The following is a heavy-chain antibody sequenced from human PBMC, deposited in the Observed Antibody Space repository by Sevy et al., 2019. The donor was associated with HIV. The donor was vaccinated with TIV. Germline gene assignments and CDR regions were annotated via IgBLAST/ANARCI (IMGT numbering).Heavy chain of an antibody. CDR2: ISSGSDSI. CDR1: GFSFTTYS. J-gene: IGHJ4*02. CDR3: ARAVGGTYVYDDY. D-gene: IGHD3-16*01. Sequence: GGSLRLSCAASGFSFTTYSMNWARRAPGKGLQWISHISSGSDSIYYADAVKGRFTISRDNANNLLYLEMNSLRADDTAVYYCARAVGGTYVYDDYWGQGTLVTVSS. V-gene: IGHV3-48*01.